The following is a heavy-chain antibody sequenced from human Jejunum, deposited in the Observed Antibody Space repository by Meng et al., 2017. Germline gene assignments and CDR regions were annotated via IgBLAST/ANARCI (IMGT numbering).Heavy chain of an antibody. CDR1: GIIFNNYE. J-gene: IGHJ4*02. D-gene: IGHD6-25*01. CDR3: ATIDGGIPFDN. CDR2: ISAGGDTK. V-gene: IGHV3-48*03. Sequence: GGSLRLSCAASGIIFNNYEMNWVRQAPGKGLEWVSYISAGGDTKYYADSVKGRFTISRDNPRKSLYLQMNALRVEDTALYYCATIDGGIPFDNWGQGTLVTVSS.